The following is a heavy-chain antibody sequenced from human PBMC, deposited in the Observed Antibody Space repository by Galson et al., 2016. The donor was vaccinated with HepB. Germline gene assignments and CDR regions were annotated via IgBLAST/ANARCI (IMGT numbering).Heavy chain of an antibody. CDR3: ARLYCSSTSCCGYCGMDV. Sequence: ETLSLTCTVSGGSISSSNYFWGWIRQPPGKGLEWIGNFYNSGSTSYNPSLQSRVSISVDTSKNRISLKLSSVTAADTAVYHCARLYCSSTSCCGYCGMDVWGQGTTVTVSS. D-gene: IGHD2-2*01. CDR2: FYNSGST. V-gene: IGHV4-39*01. CDR1: GGSISSSNYF. J-gene: IGHJ6*02.